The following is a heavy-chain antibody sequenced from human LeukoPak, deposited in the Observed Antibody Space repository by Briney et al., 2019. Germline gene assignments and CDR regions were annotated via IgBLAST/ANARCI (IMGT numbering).Heavy chain of an antibody. J-gene: IGHJ4*02. D-gene: IGHD6-19*01. Sequence: GASVKVSCKASGYTFTSYYMHWVRQAPGQGLEWMELINPSGGSTSYAQKFQGRVAMTRDTSTSTVYMELSSLRSEDTAVYYCARAIAVAGRRYYFDYWGQGTLVTVSS. CDR2: INPSGGST. V-gene: IGHV1-46*01. CDR3: ARAIAVAGRRYYFDY. CDR1: GYTFTSYY.